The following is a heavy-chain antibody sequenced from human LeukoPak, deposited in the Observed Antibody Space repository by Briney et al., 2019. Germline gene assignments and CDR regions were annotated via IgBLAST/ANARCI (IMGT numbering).Heavy chain of an antibody. D-gene: IGHD3-9*01. J-gene: IGHJ4*02. CDR2: ITGSGGST. CDR1: GFTFSSYA. V-gene: IGHV3-23*01. CDR3: AKGSTYYDILTGYFLDY. Sequence: GGSLRLSCTASGFTFSSYAMNWVRQAPGKGLEWVSAITGSGGSTYYADSVKGRFTLSRDNSKNTLYLQMNSLRAEDTAVYYCAKGSTYYDILTGYFLDYWGQGTLVTVSS.